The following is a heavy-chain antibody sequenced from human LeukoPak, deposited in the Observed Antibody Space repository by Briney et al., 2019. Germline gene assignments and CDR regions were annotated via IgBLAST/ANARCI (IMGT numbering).Heavy chain of an antibody. CDR1: GFPFSSSG. J-gene: IGHJ1*01. CDR2: IHADGNSK. D-gene: IGHD6-6*01. CDR3: ARSLTAREYFQH. V-gene: IGHV3-30*02. Sequence: GGSLRLSCAASGFPFSSSGVHWVRQAPGKGLEWVTFIHADGNSKYYADSVEGRFTVSRDSPKNTLSLQMNSLRVEDTAVYYCARSLTAREYFQHWGQGTLVTVSS.